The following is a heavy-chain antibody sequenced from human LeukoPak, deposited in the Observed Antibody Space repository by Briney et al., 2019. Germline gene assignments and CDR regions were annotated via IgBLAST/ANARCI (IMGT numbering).Heavy chain of an antibody. CDR3: ARDLRRISEY. D-gene: IGHD3-16*02. J-gene: IGHJ4*02. Sequence: GGSLRLSCAASGFTFSSYAMSWVRQAPGKGLEWVSAISGSGGSTYYADSLKGRFTISRDNAKNSLYLQMNSLRAEDTAVYYCARDLRRISEYWGQGTLVTVSS. V-gene: IGHV3-23*01. CDR2: ISGSGGST. CDR1: GFTFSSYA.